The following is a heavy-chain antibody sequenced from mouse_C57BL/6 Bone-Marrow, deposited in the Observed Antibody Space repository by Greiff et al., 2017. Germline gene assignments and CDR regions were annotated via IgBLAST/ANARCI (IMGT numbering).Heavy chain of an antibody. CDR1: GFNIKDDY. CDR2: IDPENGDT. Sequence: VQLKESGAELVRPGASVTLSCTASGFNIKDDYMHWVKQRPEQGLEWIGWIDPENGDTEYASTFQGKAPITVDTSSNTAYLQLSSLTSEDTAVYYCTTESLITTDYWGQGTTLTVSS. V-gene: IGHV14-4*01. J-gene: IGHJ2*01. CDR3: TTESLITTDY. D-gene: IGHD1-1*01.